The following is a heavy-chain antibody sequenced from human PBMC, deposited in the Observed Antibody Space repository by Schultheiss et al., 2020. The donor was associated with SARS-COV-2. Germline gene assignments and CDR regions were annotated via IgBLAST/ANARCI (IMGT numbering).Heavy chain of an antibody. CDR1: GGSISSGDYY. V-gene: IGHV4-30-4*01. J-gene: IGHJ4*02. Sequence: SETLSLTCTVSGGSISSGDYYWSWIRQPPGKGLEWIRYIYYSGSTYYNPSLKSRVTISVDTSKNQFSLKLSSVTAADTAVYYCARGIVATMFAYWGQGTLVTVSS. CDR3: ARGIVATMFAY. CDR2: IYYSGST. D-gene: IGHD5-12*01.